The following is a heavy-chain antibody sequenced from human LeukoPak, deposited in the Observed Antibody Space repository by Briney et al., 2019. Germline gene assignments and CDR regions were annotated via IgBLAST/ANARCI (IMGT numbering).Heavy chain of an antibody. J-gene: IGHJ4*02. CDR1: GFTFSSYS. CDR3: ARDLILWAHPPRPVGDY. Sequence: GGSLRFSWAASGFTFSSYSMNWVRQAPGKGLEWVSYISSSSSTIYYADSVKGRFTISRDNAKNSLYLQMNSLRAEDTAVYYCARDLILWAHPPRPVGDYWGQGTLVTVSS. CDR2: ISSSSSTI. V-gene: IGHV3-48*04. D-gene: IGHD2/OR15-2a*01.